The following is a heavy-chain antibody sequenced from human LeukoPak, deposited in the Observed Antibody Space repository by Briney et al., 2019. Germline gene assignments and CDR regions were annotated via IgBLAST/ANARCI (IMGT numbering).Heavy chain of an antibody. Sequence: QPGRSLRLSCAASGFTFDDYAMHWVRQAPGKGLEWVSGITWNSGSRGYADSVKGRFTISRDNAKNSLYLQMNSLRAEDTAVYYCARTIYYYESTSYFSDAFDVWGQGTMVTVSS. CDR1: GFTFDDYA. CDR3: ARTIYYYESTSYFSDAFDV. J-gene: IGHJ3*01. CDR2: ITWNSGSR. D-gene: IGHD3-22*01. V-gene: IGHV3-9*01.